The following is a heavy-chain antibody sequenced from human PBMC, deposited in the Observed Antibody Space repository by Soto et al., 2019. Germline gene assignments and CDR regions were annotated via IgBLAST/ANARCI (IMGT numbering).Heavy chain of an antibody. CDR2: TSDTGSG. CDR1: GGSVSSGSYY. D-gene: IGHD5-12*01. Sequence: QVQLQESGPGLVKPSETLAVTCTVSGGSVSSGSYYWSWIRQPPGKGLEWVGCTSDTGSGDSNPSLKSRVTISVDTSKRPFSLRLNSVTAADTAVYYCARAHSGYDPLGMDVWGQGTTVTVSS. J-gene: IGHJ6*02. V-gene: IGHV4-61*01. CDR3: ARAHSGYDPLGMDV.